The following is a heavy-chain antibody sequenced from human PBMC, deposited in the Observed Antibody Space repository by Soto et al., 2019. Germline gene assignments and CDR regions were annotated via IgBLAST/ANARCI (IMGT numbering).Heavy chain of an antibody. D-gene: IGHD3-22*01. CDR3: AAVKGSGYHNWFAP. Sequence: QVQLVQSGAEVKKPGASVKVSCKASGYTFTSCGISWVRQAPGQGLGWMGGISAYNGNTNYAEKLQGRVTMTTDTSTSPAYMELRSLRSDDPAVYYCAAVKGSGYHNWFAPWVQGTLVTVSS. J-gene: IGHJ5*02. CDR2: ISAYNGNT. V-gene: IGHV1-18*01. CDR1: GYTFTSCG.